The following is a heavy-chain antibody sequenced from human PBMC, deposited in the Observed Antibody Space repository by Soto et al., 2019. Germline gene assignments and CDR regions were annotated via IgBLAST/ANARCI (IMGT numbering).Heavy chain of an antibody. CDR2: INHSGST. Sequence: SETLSLTCAVYGGSFSGYYWSWIRQPPGKGLEWIGEINHSGSTNYNPSLKSRVTISVDTSKNQFSLKLSSVTAADTAVYYCASAPRYDYIWGSYRYLDYWGQGTLVTVS. V-gene: IGHV4-34*01. CDR3: ASAPRYDYIWGSYRYLDY. D-gene: IGHD3-16*02. J-gene: IGHJ4*02. CDR1: GGSFSGYY.